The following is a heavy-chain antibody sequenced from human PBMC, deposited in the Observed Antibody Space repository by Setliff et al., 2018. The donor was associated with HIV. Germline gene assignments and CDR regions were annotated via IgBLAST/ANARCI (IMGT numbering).Heavy chain of an antibody. CDR3: ARGRKYLTTVTTSYFYYMDV. J-gene: IGHJ6*03. D-gene: IGHD4-4*01. Sequence: ASVKVSCKASGYTFTSYDINWVRQATGQGLEWMGWMNPNSGNTGYAQKFQGRVTITRDTSISTAYMELSSLRSEDTAVYYCARGRKYLTTVTTSYFYYMDVWGKGTTVTVTS. V-gene: IGHV1-8*03. CDR1: GYTFTSYD. CDR2: MNPNSGNT.